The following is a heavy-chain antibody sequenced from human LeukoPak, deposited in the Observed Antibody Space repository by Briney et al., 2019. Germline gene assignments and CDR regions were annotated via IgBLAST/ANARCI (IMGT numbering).Heavy chain of an antibody. V-gene: IGHV3-23*01. CDR2: ISGSGGST. D-gene: IGHD6-19*01. CDR3: AIEGTGWYGINWFDP. Sequence: GGSLRLSCAASGFTFSSYAMSWVRQAPGKGLEWVSAISGSGGSTYYADSVKGRFTISRDNSKNTLYLQMNSLRAEDTAVYYCAIEGTGWYGINWFDPWGQGTLVTVSS. CDR1: GFTFSSYA. J-gene: IGHJ5*02.